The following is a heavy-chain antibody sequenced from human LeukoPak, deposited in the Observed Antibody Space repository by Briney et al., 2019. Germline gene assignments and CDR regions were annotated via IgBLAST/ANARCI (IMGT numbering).Heavy chain of an antibody. CDR1: GFTFDDYA. V-gene: IGHV3-9*01. J-gene: IGHJ4*02. CDR3: ARGGTYTVDY. Sequence: GGSLRLSCAASGFTFDDYAMHWVRQAPGKGLEWVSGISWNSGSIGYADSVKGRFTISRDNAKNSMYLQMNSLRAEDTAVYYCARGGTYTVDYWGQGTLVTVSS. CDR2: ISWNSGSI.